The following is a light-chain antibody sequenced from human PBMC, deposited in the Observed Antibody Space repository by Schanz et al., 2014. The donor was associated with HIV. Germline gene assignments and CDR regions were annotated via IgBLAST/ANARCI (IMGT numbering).Light chain of an antibody. CDR3: QQYGGSPT. V-gene: IGKV3D-20*01. Sequence: IVLTQSPGTLSLSLGERATLSCRASESVSSRYLAWYQQKPGLAPRLLIYDASTRAAGTPDRFSGSGSGSAFTLIISRLEPADIAVYYCQQYGGSPTFGQGTKVEIK. J-gene: IGKJ1*01. CDR2: DAS. CDR1: ESVSSRY.